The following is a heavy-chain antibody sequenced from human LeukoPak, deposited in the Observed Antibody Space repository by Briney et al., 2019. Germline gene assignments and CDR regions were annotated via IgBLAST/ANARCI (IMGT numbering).Heavy chain of an antibody. Sequence: GESLKISCKGSGYSFTSYWIGWVRQMPGKGLEWMGIIYPGDSDTRYSPSFQGQVTISADKSISTAYLQWSSLKASDTAMYYCARLDGAYCGGDCPFDYWGQGTPVTVSS. CDR2: IYPGDSDT. CDR3: ARLDGAYCGGDCPFDY. D-gene: IGHD2-21*02. V-gene: IGHV5-51*01. J-gene: IGHJ4*02. CDR1: GYSFTSYW.